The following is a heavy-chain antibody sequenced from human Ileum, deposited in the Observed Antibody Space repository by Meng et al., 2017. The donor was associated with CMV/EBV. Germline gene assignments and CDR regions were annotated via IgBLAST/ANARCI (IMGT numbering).Heavy chain of an antibody. V-gene: IGHV4-4*07. D-gene: IGHD2-2*01. CDR1: GGSISGYY. CDR3: ARGSSSWAFDY. CDR2: VYSSGST. J-gene: IGHJ4*02. Sequence: VQRQGAGPGLVKPSETLSLTCTVSGGSISGYYWSWIRQPATKGLEWIGRVYSSGSTDYNPSLQSRVTMSVDTSKNQFSLKLSSVTAADTAVYYCARGSSSWAFDYWGRGTLVTVSS.